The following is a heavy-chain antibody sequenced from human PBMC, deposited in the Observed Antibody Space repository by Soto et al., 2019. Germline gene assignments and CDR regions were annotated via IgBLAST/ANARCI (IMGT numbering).Heavy chain of an antibody. CDR2: ISGSGDST. CDR1: GFTFSSYA. CDR3: XXXXXXXXXXXTKFYGMDV. J-gene: IGHJ6*02. Sequence: EVQLLESGGGLVQPGGSLRLSCAASGFTFSSYAMSWVRQAPGKGLEWVSVISGSGDSTYYADSVRGRFTISRDNSKNTLYLQXXXXXXXXXAXXXXXXXXXXXXXXXTKFYGMDVWGQGTTVTVSS. D-gene: IGHD2-8*01. V-gene: IGHV3-23*01.